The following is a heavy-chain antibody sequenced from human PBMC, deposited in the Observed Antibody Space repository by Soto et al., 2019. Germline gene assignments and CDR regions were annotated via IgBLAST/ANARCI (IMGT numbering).Heavy chain of an antibody. CDR2: ISGSSNTI. CDR3: ARGFDFQYGMDV. V-gene: IGHV3-48*02. Sequence: EVPLVESGGGLVQRGGSVRLSCAASGFTLTPYSMNWVRQAPGKGLEWISYISGSSNTINYADSVKGRFTISRDNTKNSLYLQMNSLRDEDTAVYYCARGFDFQYGMDVWGQGTTVTVSS. J-gene: IGHJ6*02. D-gene: IGHD3-10*01. CDR1: GFTLTPYS.